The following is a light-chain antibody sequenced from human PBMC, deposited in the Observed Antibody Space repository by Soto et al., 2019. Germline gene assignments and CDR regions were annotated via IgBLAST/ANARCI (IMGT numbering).Light chain of an antibody. J-gene: IGKJ3*01. V-gene: IGKV1-39*01. Sequence: DLQMTQSPTSLSASVGDRVTITCRASQSISGYLDWYQQKPGKAPELLIFSASNLQSGVPSRFSGSESGTEFTLTISSLQPEDFATYYCQQSFSTPFAFGPGTKVDI. CDR1: QSISGY. CDR2: SAS. CDR3: QQSFSTPFA.